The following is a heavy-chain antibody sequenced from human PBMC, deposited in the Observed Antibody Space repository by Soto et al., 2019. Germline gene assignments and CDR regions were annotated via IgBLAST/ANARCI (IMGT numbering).Heavy chain of an antibody. D-gene: IGHD2-2*01. CDR3: AKALVTTSSYYYYGLDV. V-gene: IGHV1-3*05. Sequence: VQLVQSGAEEKKPGASVKVSCNASGYTFTTHPLYWVRQAPGQRLEWMGWINAGNGNTKYSEKFQGRATFTRDTSASTAYMELSSLRSEDTAVYYCAKALVTTSSYYYYGLDVWGQGTTVTVSS. CDR1: GYTFTTHP. J-gene: IGHJ6*02. CDR2: INAGNGNT.